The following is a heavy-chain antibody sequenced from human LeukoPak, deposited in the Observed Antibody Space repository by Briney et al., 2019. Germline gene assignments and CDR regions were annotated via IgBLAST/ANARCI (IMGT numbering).Heavy chain of an antibody. CDR2: IYYNGTT. V-gene: IGHV4-59*08. Sequence: SETLSLTCVVYGGSFSGYSWSWIRQPPGKGLEWIGHIYYNGTTDFNPSLKSRVTMSMDMSKNHFSLRLNSVTAGDTAVYYCARGVAALFDPWGQGTPVTVSS. D-gene: IGHD2-15*01. J-gene: IGHJ5*02. CDR3: ARGVAALFDP. CDR1: GGSFSGYS.